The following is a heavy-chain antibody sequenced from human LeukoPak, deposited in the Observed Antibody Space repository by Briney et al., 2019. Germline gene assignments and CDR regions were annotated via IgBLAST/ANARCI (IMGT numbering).Heavy chain of an antibody. J-gene: IGHJ4*02. V-gene: IGHV3-30*18. CDR3: AKALQAIQLWSPFDY. CDR1: GFTFSTYG. Sequence: GGSLRLSCVASGFTFSTYGMHWVRQAPGKGLEWVAIISYDASNRYYADSVKGRFTTSRDTSKNTLYLQMDSLRPEDTAVYYCAKALQAIQLWSPFDYWGRGTLVTVSS. CDR2: ISYDASNR. D-gene: IGHD5-18*01.